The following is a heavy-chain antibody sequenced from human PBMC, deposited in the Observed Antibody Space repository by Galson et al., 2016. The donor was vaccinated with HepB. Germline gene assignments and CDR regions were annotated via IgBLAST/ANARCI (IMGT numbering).Heavy chain of an antibody. D-gene: IGHD1-26*01. CDR2: TNAGGGKL. Sequence: SLRLSCAASGFSFSSYEMNWVRQAPGKGLEWVAYTNAGGGKLYYPDSVRGRFTISRDNAKESLYLQMNCLTAEDTGLYYCVRDGATWHFDFWGRGTLVTVSS. CDR3: VRDGATWHFDF. V-gene: IGHV3-48*03. J-gene: IGHJ2*01. CDR1: GFSFSSYE.